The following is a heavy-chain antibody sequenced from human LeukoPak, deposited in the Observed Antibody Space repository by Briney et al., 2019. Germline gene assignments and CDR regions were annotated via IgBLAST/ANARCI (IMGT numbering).Heavy chain of an antibody. V-gene: IGHV1-2*02. CDR3: ARAKGDGELLNY. CDR1: GYTFTGYY. D-gene: IGHD1-26*01. Sequence: GASVKVSCTASGYTFTGYYMHWVRQAPGQGLEWMGWINPNSGGTNYAQKFQGRVTMTRDTSISTAYMELSRLRSDDTAVYYCARAKGDGELLNYWGQGTLVTVSS. CDR2: INPNSGGT. J-gene: IGHJ4*02.